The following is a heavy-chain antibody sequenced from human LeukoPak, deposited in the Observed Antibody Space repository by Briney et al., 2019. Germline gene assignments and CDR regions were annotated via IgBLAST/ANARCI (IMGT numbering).Heavy chain of an antibody. Sequence: SVKVSCKASGGTFSSYAISWVRQAPGQGLEWMGRIIPTFGTANYAQKFQGGVTITTDESTSTAYMELSSLRSEDTAVYYCARDVGDYRRTYYYYYYMDVWGKGTTVTVSS. V-gene: IGHV1-69*05. CDR3: ARDVGDYRRTYYYYYYMDV. J-gene: IGHJ6*03. CDR1: GGTFSSYA. D-gene: IGHD4-17*01. CDR2: IIPTFGTA.